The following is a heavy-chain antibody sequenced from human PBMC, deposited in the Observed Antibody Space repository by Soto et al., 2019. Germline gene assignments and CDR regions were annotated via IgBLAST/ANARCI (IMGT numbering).Heavy chain of an antibody. CDR3: ARHEQFYYQFYGMDV. V-gene: IGHV5-51*01. D-gene: IGHD4-4*01. J-gene: IGHJ6*02. Sequence: GESLKISCETSGYSFTTYWLAWVRQMPGKGLEWMGIINPGIINPADSDIRYSPSFQGRVTISADRSINTAYLQWSSLEASDTAIYYCARHEQFYYQFYGMDVWGQGTTVTVSS. CDR1: GYSFTTYW. CDR2: INPGIINPADSDI.